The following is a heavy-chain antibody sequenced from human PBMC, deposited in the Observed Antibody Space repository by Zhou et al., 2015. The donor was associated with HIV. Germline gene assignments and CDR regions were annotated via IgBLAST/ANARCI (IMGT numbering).Heavy chain of an antibody. J-gene: IGHJ4*02. CDR2: IYNGNT. V-gene: IGHV1-18*01. D-gene: IGHD3-22*01. CDR3: ARDDSSGYHSFDY. Sequence: QVQVVQSGAEVKTPGSSVKLSCTVSGGTFSRYAITWVRQAPGQGLEWMGWIYNGNTNYAQKFQGRVTMTTDTSTSTGYMELRSLRSDDTATYFCARDDSSGYHSFDYWGQGTLVTVS. CDR1: GGTFSRYA.